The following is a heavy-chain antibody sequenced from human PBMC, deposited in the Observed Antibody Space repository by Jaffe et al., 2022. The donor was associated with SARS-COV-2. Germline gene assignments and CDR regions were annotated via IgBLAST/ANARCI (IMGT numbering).Heavy chain of an antibody. CDR3: ARDRVSTMIVTGYYGMDV. J-gene: IGHJ6*02. CDR2: ISSSSSYI. Sequence: EVQLVESGGGLVKPGGSLRLSCAASGFTFSSYSMNWVRQAPGKGLEWVSSISSSSSYIYYADSVKGRFTISRDNAKNSLYLQMNSLRAEDTAVYYCARDRVSTMIVTGYYGMDVWGQGTTVTVSS. CDR1: GFTFSSYS. V-gene: IGHV3-21*01. D-gene: IGHD3-22*01.